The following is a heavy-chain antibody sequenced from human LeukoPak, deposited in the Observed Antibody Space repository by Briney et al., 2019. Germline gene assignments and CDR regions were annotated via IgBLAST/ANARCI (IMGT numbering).Heavy chain of an antibody. Sequence: KGREWVAVISYDGSNKYYADSVKGRFTISRDNSKNTLYLQMNSLRAEDTAVYYCARHAFDIWGQGTMVTVSS. J-gene: IGHJ3*02. CDR3: ARHAFDI. V-gene: IGHV3-30-3*01. CDR2: ISYDGSNK.